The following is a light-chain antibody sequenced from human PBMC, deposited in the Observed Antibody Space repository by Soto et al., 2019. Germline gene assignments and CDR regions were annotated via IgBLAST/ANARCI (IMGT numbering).Light chain of an antibody. J-gene: IGKJ4*01. Sequence: DIQMTQSPSSVSSSVGDRVTITCRASQDIRNWLAWFHQKPGKAPILLIYSASTLHSGVPSRFSGSGSGTDFTLTISSLQPEDFATYYCQQTNSFPLTFGGGTKVEIK. CDR1: QDIRNW. V-gene: IGKV1-12*01. CDR3: QQTNSFPLT. CDR2: SAS.